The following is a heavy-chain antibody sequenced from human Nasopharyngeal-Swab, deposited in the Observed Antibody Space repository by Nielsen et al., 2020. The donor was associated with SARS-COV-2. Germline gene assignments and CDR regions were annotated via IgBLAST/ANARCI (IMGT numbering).Heavy chain of an antibody. CDR1: GGSFSGYY. D-gene: IGHD3-22*01. CDR2: INHSGGT. CDR3: ARGSFWYDSSGYPAEGDAFDI. V-gene: IGHV4-34*01. Sequence: SETLSLTCTVYGGSFSGYYWGWIRQPPGKGLEWIGEINHSGGTNYNPSLKSRVTISVDMSKNQFSLKLSSVTAADTAVYYCARGSFWYDSSGYPAEGDAFDIWGQGTMVTVSS. J-gene: IGHJ3*02.